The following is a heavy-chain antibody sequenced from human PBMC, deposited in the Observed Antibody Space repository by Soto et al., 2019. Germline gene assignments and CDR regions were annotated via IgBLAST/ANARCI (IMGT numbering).Heavy chain of an antibody. J-gene: IGHJ6*02. V-gene: IGHV4-4*02. CDR2: IYHSGST. D-gene: IGHD3-10*01. CDR1: GGSISSSNW. Sequence: SETLSLTCAVSGGSISSSNWWSWVRQPPGKGLEWIGEIYHSGSTNYNPSLKSRATISVDKSKNQFSLKLSSVTAADTAVYYCASNFGLSTLYYYYYGMDVWGQGTTVTVSS. CDR3: ASNFGLSTLYYYYYGMDV.